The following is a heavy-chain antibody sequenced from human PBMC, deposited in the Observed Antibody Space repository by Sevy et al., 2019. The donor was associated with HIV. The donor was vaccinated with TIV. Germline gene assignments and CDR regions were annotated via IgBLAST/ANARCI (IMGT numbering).Heavy chain of an antibody. V-gene: IGHV3-15*01. CDR3: TTAQWVAEGGYYYFDH. J-gene: IGHJ4*02. CDR2: IKSKSDGETT. CDR1: GLTFSNAW. Sequence: GGSLRLSCAAFGLTFSNAWMSWVRQAPGKGLEWVGRIKSKSDGETTDYAAPVKVRFNISRDVSENTLYLQMNSLKTEATAVYYCTTAQWVAEGGYYYFDHWGQGTQVTVSS. D-gene: IGHD6-19*01.